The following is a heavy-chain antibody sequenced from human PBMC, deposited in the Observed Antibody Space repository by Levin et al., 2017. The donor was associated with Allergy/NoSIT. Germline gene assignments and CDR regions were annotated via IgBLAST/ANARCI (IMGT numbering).Heavy chain of an antibody. V-gene: IGHV3-33*01. Sequence: GGSLRLSCAASGFTFSSYGMHLVRQGPGKGLAWVAVIWVDGSNKYYSDSVEGRFTISRDKSKKTRYLQMNSLRAEETAVYYCARDHAAVAGPMDVWGKGTTVTVSS. CDR1: GFTFSSYG. D-gene: IGHD6-19*01. J-gene: IGHJ6*03. CDR2: IWVDGSNK. CDR3: ARDHAAVAGPMDV.